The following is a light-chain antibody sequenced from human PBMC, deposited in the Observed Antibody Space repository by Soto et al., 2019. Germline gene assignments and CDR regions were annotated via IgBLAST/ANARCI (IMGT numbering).Light chain of an antibody. J-gene: IGKJ4*01. Sequence: EIVFTQSPATLSLSPGERATLSCRASQSVSSYLDWYQQKPGQAPRLLIYDASNRAPGIPARFSGSGSGTDFTLTISSLEPEDFAVYYCQQRSNLLTFGGGTKVEIK. CDR3: QQRSNLLT. CDR1: QSVSSY. CDR2: DAS. V-gene: IGKV3-11*01.